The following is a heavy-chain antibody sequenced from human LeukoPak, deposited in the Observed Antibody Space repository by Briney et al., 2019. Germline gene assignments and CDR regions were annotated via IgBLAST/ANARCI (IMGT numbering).Heavy chain of an antibody. CDR1: GFTFSRYS. J-gene: IGHJ1*01. V-gene: IGHV3-23*01. CDR2: ISGSGGST. Sequence: GGSLRLSCAASGFTFSRYSMNWVRQAPGKGLEWVSAISGSGGSTYYADSVKGRFTISRDNSKNTLYLQMNSLRAEDTAVYYCARDLGYYDSSGYLRGAEYFQHWGQGTLVTVSS. CDR3: ARDLGYYDSSGYLRGAEYFQH. D-gene: IGHD3-22*01.